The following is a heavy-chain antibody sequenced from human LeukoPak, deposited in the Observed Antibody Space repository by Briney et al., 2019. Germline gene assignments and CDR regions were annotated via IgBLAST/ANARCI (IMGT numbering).Heavy chain of an antibody. CDR1: GLTFRNAW. V-gene: IGHV3-30*18. CDR3: AKEYSSGRIDY. Sequence: GGSLRLSCAVSGLTFRNAWMSWVRQAPGKGLEWVAVIGYDGSTEYYADSVKGRFTISRDNSKNTLHLQTNSLRAEDTGVYYCAKEYSSGRIDYWGQGTLVTVSS. J-gene: IGHJ4*02. CDR2: IGYDGSTE. D-gene: IGHD6-19*01.